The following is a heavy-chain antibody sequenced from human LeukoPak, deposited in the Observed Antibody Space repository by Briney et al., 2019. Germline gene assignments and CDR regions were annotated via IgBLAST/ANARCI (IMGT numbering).Heavy chain of an antibody. D-gene: IGHD5-24*01. CDR3: ARSGGGYNLFDY. Sequence: GGSLRLSCPASGFTFSSYSMNWVRQAPGKGLEWVSSISSSSSYIYYADSVKGRFTISRDNAKNSLYLQMNSLRAEDTAVYYCARSGGGYNLFDYWGQGTLVTVSS. CDR1: GFTFSSYS. J-gene: IGHJ4*02. V-gene: IGHV3-21*01. CDR2: ISSSSSYI.